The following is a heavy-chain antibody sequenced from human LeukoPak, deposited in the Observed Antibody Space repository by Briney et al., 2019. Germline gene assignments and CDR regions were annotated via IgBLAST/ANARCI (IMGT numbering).Heavy chain of an antibody. D-gene: IGHD2-15*01. V-gene: IGHV1-18*04. CDR3: AMSERMNDAFDI. CDR2: ISAYNGNT. Sequence: ASVKVSCKASGYTFTSYSISWVRQAPGQGLEWMGWISAYNGNTNYAQKLQGRVTMTTDTSTSTAYMELRSLRSDDTAVYYCAMSERMNDAFDIWGQGTMVTVSS. J-gene: IGHJ3*02. CDR1: GYTFTSYS.